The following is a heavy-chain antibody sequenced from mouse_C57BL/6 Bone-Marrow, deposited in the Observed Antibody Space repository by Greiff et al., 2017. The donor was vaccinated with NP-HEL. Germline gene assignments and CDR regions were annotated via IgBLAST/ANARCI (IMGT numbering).Heavy chain of an antibody. D-gene: IGHD2-5*01. CDR3: ASYSNYVGY. CDR1: GYTFTSYG. J-gene: IGHJ2*01. Sequence: VQVVESGAELARPGASVKLSCKASGYTFTSYGISWVKQRTGQGLEWIGEIYPRSGNTYYNEKFKGKATLTADKSSSTAYMELRSLTSEDSAVYFCASYSNYVGYWGQGTTLTVSS. CDR2: IYPRSGNT. V-gene: IGHV1-81*01.